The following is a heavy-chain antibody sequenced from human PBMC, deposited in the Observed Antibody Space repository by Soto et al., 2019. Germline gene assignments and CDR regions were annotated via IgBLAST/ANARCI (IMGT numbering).Heavy chain of an antibody. CDR1: GYTFTGYY. Sequence: ASVRVSCKASGYTFTGYYIHWVRQAPLQGLEWMGCINPNSGGTNYAQKFQGRVTMTRDTSISTAYMELSRLRSDDTAVYYCATEDLTTVTTMEDWGQGTIVTLSS. CDR2: INPNSGGT. V-gene: IGHV1-2*02. J-gene: IGHJ1*01. D-gene: IGHD4-17*01. CDR3: ATEDLTTVTTMED.